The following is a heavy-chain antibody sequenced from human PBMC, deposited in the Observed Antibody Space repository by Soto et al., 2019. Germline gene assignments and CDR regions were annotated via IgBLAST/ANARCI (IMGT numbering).Heavy chain of an antibody. V-gene: IGHV1-69*13. Sequence: SVKVSCKASGGTFSSYAISWVRQAPGQGLEWMGGIIPIFGTANYAQKFQGRVTITADESTSTAYMELSSLRSEDTAVYYCARDQEKYSSSGPCWFDPWGQGTLVTVSS. J-gene: IGHJ5*02. CDR1: GGTFSSYA. D-gene: IGHD6-6*01. CDR3: ARDQEKYSSSGPCWFDP. CDR2: IIPIFGTA.